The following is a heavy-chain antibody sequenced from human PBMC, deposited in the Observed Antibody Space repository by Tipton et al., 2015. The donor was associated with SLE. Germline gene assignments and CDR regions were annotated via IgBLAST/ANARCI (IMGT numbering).Heavy chain of an antibody. Sequence: SLRLSCAASGFTFSSYGMTWVRQAPGKGLEWVALISYDGSNKYYADSVKGRFTISRDNSKNTLFLQMNSPRAEDTAVYYCAKDGPIYYDSSAPPDSWGQGTLVTVSS. V-gene: IGHV3-30*18. J-gene: IGHJ5*01. CDR1: GFTFSSYG. D-gene: IGHD3-22*01. CDR3: AKDGPIYYDSSAPPDS. CDR2: ISYDGSNK.